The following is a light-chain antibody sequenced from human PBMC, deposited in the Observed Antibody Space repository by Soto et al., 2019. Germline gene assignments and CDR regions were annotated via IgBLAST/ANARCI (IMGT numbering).Light chain of an antibody. J-gene: IGLJ3*02. CDR2: EVT. Sequence: QSALTQPASVSGSPGQSITISCTGTSSDVGSRNLVSWYQQHPGKAPKLIIYEVTKWPSGVSNRFSGSKSGNTASLTSFGRQAEDAADYYCCSYAGNYTWVFGGGTKLTVL. CDR3: CSYAGNYTWV. CDR1: SSDVGSRNL. V-gene: IGLV2-23*02.